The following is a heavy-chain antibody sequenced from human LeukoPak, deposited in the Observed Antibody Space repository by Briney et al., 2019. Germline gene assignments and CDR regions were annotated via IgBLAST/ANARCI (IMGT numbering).Heavy chain of an antibody. J-gene: IGHJ3*02. CDR3: AKSWVRGVTYPDAFDI. V-gene: IGHV3-23*01. CDR1: GFTFSYYY. Sequence: PGGSLRLSCAASGFTFSYYYMSGVRQAPGKGLEWVSAISGSGGSTYYADSVKGRFTISRDNSKNTLYLQMNSLRAEDTAVYYCAKSWVRGVTYPDAFDIWGQGTMVTVSS. CDR2: ISGSGGST. D-gene: IGHD3-10*01.